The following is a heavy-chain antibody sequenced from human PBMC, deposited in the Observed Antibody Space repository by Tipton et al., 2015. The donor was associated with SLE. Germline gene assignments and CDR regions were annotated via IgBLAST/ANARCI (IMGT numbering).Heavy chain of an antibody. V-gene: IGHV1-18*01. CDR1: GYTFTSYG. CDR3: ARDVQLEPGHFYYYMDV. D-gene: IGHD1-1*01. CDR2: ISGYNGNT. J-gene: IGHJ6*03. Sequence: QVQLVQSGAEVKKPGASVKVSCKASGYTFTSYGISWVRQAPGQGLEWMGWISGYNGNTNYAQKFQGRVTMTTDTSTSTAYMEVNSLTSEDTAVYYCARDVQLEPGHFYYYMDVWGKGTTVTVSS.